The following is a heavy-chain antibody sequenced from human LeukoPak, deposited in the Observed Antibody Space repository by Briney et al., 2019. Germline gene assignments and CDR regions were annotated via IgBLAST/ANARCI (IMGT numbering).Heavy chain of an antibody. V-gene: IGHV3-11*03. CDR1: GFTSSDYY. CDR2: ISSSSSYT. CDR3: ARLELGFYGMDV. D-gene: IGHD6-6*01. J-gene: IGHJ6*02. Sequence: PGGSLRLSCAASGFTSSDYYMSWIRQAPGKGLEWVSYISSSSSYTNYADSVKGRFTISRDNAKNSLYLQINSLRAEDTAVYYCARLELGFYGMDVWGQGTTVTVSS.